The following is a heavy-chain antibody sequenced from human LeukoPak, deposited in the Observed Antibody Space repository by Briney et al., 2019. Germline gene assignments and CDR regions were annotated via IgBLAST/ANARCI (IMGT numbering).Heavy chain of an antibody. CDR1: GFTFSTYG. CDR2: IYHSGST. V-gene: IGHV4-4*02. Sequence: GSLRLSCAASGFTFSTYGMHWVRQAPGKGLEWIGEIYHSGSTNYNPSLKSRVTISVDKSKNQFSLKLSSVTAADTAVYYCAREEGYYFDYWGQGTLVTVSS. CDR3: AREEGYYFDY. J-gene: IGHJ4*02.